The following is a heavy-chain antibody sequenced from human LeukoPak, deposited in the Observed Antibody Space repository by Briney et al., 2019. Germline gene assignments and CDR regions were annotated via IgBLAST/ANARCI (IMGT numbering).Heavy chain of an antibody. Sequence: SETLSLTCTVSGGSFSSYYWSWIRQPAGKGLEWIGHIYTSGTTNYNPSLKSRVTMSIDTSKNQFSLKLSSVTAADTAIYYCARDRGELAFDYWGQGTLVTVSS. J-gene: IGHJ4*02. CDR1: GGSFSSYY. CDR2: IYTSGTT. CDR3: ARDRGELAFDY. D-gene: IGHD1-1*01. V-gene: IGHV4-4*07.